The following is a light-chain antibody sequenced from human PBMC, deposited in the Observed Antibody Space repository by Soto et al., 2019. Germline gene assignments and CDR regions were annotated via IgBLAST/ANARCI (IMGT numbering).Light chain of an antibody. V-gene: IGKV3-20*01. J-gene: IGKJ4*01. CDR1: QSVSRSY. CDR3: QQYGSSPPVT. Sequence: EIVLTQSPGTLSLSPGERATPSCRASQSVSRSYLAWYQQKPGQAPRLLIYGASSRATGIPDRFSGSGSGTDFTLTISRLEPEDFAVYYCQQYGSSPPVTFGGGTKVEIK. CDR2: GAS.